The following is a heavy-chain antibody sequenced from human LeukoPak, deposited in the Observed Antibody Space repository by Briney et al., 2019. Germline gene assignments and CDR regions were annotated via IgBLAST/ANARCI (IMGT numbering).Heavy chain of an antibody. CDR3: ARDYPPRNFWSGYYNNYYYYGMDV. V-gene: IGHV3-23*01. CDR1: GFTFSSYA. Sequence: PGGSLRLSCAASGFTFSSYAMSWVRQAPGKGLGWVSAISGSGGSTYYADSVKGRFTISRDNSKNTLYLQMNSLRAEDTAVYYCARDYPPRNFWSGYYNNYYYYGMDVWGQGTTVTVSS. D-gene: IGHD3-3*01. CDR2: ISGSGGST. J-gene: IGHJ6*02.